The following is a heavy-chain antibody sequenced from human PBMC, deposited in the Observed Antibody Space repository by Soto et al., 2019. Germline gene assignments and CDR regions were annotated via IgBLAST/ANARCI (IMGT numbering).Heavy chain of an antibody. CDR1: GDSLSNYG. Sequence: QVQLVESGRGVVQPGKSLRLSCVASGDSLSNYGMHWVRQAPGKGLEWVASIWHDGRYEFHADSVKGRFAISRDNSKNSLYLQMNSLRVEDTAMSYCLTEGGVHYDSTWADFSGQGTLVTVSS. D-gene: IGHD4-17*01. CDR3: LTEGGVHYDSTWADF. J-gene: IGHJ4*02. CDR2: IWHDGRYE. V-gene: IGHV3-33*01.